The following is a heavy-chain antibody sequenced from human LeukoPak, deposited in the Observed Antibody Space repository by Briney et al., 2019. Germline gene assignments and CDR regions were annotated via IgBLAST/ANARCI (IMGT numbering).Heavy chain of an antibody. CDR3: AKRGVVIRVILVGFHKEAYYFDS. D-gene: IGHD3-22*01. Sequence: GGSLRLSCAVSGITLSNYGMSWVRQAPGKGLEWVAGVSDSGGSTNYADSVKGRFTISRDNPKNTLYLQMNSLRAEDTAVYFCAKRGVVIRVILVGFHKEAYYFDSWGQGALVTVSS. J-gene: IGHJ4*02. CDR2: VSDSGGST. CDR1: GITLSNYG. V-gene: IGHV3-23*01.